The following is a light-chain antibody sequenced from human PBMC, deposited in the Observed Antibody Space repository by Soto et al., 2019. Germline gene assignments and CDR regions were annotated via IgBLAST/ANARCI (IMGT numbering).Light chain of an antibody. Sequence: DIQMTQSPSSLSASVGDRVTITCRASQSISTYLNWYQQKPGKAPKLLMYATFNLQSGVPSRFSGSGSGTDFTLTISSLQPEDFATYYCQQSYSTPFTFVPGTKVDIK. V-gene: IGKV1-39*01. J-gene: IGKJ3*01. CDR3: QQSYSTPFT. CDR2: ATF. CDR1: QSISTY.